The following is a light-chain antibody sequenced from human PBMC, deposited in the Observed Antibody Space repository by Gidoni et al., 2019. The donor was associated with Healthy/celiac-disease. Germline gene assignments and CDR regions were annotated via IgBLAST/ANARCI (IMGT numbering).Light chain of an antibody. CDR1: QSVSSY. V-gene: IGKV3-11*01. CDR2: VAS. J-gene: IGKJ4*01. Sequence: EIVLTQSPATLSLSPGERATLSCRASQSVSSYLAWYQQKPGQAPRLLIYVASNRATGIPARFSGSGSGTDFTLTISSLEPEDFAVYYCQQRSNWPLTFXGXTKVEIK. CDR3: QQRSNWPLT.